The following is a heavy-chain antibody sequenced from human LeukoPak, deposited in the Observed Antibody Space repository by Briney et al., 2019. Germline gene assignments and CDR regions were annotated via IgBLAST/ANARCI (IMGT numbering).Heavy chain of an antibody. CDR2: IYYSGST. V-gene: IGHV4-59*08. J-gene: IGHJ4*02. CDR1: GGSISSYY. Sequence: SETLSLTCTVSGGSISSYYWSWIRQPPGKGLEWIGYIYYSGSTNYNPSLKSRVTISVDTSKNQFSLKLSSVTAADTAVYYCARHHSSGWXXXDYWGQGTLVTVSS. CDR3: ARHHSSGWXXXDY. D-gene: IGHD6-19*01.